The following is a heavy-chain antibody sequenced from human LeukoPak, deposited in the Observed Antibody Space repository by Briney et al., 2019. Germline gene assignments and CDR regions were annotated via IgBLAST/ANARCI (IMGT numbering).Heavy chain of an antibody. CDR2: ISGSGGST. J-gene: IGHJ3*02. D-gene: IGHD4-17*01. CDR1: GFTFSSYA. V-gene: IGHV3-23*01. CDR3: AFNGGNSDYGDYANAFDI. Sequence: GGSLRLSCAASGFTFSSYAMSWVRQAPGKGLEWVSAISGSGGSTYYADSVKGRFTISRDNSKNTLYLQMNSLRAEDTAVYYCAFNGGNSDYGDYANAFDIWGQGTMVTVSS.